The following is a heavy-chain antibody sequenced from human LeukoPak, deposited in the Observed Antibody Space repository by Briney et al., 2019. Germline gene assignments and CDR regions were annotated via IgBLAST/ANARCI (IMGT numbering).Heavy chain of an antibody. D-gene: IGHD3-9*01. CDR3: ARYGGRRRYDLLTGYLRYYYYYMDV. CDR1: GYTFTSYD. V-gene: IGHV1-8*01. J-gene: IGHJ6*03. CDR2: MNPNSGNT. Sequence: ASVKVSCKASGYTFTSYDINWVRQATGQGLEWMGWMNPNSGNTGYAQKFQGRVTMTRNTSISTAYMELSSLRSEDTAVYYCARYGGRRRYDLLTGYLRYYYYYMDVWGKGTTVTISS.